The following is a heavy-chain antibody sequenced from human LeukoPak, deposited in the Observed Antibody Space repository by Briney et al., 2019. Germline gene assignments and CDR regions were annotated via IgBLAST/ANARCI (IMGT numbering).Heavy chain of an antibody. V-gene: IGHV3-21*04. Sequence: GGSLRLSCAASGFTFSSYSMNWVRQAPGKGLEWVSSISSSSSYIYYADSVKGRFTISRDNAKNSLYLQMNSLRAEDTAVYYCARNWRARIAVAGTWYYYYYMDVWGKGTTVTISS. CDR3: ARNWRARIAVAGTWYYYYYMDV. CDR2: ISSSSSYI. D-gene: IGHD6-19*01. CDR1: GFTFSSYS. J-gene: IGHJ6*03.